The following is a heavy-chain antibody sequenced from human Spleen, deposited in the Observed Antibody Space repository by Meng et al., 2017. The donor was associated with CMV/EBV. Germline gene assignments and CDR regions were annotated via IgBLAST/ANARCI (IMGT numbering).Heavy chain of an antibody. V-gene: IGHV4-4*07. Sequence: QFQLRTSAPGRVKPPDPMSLTCTVAGGSIRSYYWSWTRQLAGKGLEWIGRIHTSGSTNYNPSLKSRVTMSVDTSKNQFSLKLSSVTAADTAVYYCARGQQLVRDPLDYFDYWGQGTLVTVSS. D-gene: IGHD6-13*01. J-gene: IGHJ4*02. CDR3: ARGQQLVRDPLDYFDY. CDR1: GGSIRSYY. CDR2: IHTSGST.